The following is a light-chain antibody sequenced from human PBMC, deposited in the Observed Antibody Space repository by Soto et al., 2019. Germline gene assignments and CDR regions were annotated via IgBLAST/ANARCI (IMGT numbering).Light chain of an antibody. J-gene: IGLJ3*02. Sequence: QSALTQPASVSGSPGQSITISCTGTSSDVGGYNYVSWYQHYSGKAPKLIIYEVSKRPSGVPDRFSGSKSGNTASLTVSGLQAEDEPDYYCSSYAGSNNLVFGGGTKLTVL. V-gene: IGLV2-8*01. CDR2: EVS. CDR1: SSDVGGYNY. CDR3: SSYAGSNNLV.